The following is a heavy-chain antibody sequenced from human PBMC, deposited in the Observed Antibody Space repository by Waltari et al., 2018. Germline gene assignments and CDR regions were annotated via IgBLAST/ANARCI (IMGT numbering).Heavy chain of an antibody. D-gene: IGHD2-8*01. J-gene: IGHJ4*02. CDR2: SIPIFGTA. Sequence: QVQLVQSGAEVKKPGSSVKVSCKASGGTFSSYAISWVRQAPGQGLEWMGGSIPIFGTANYAQKFQGRVTITADESTSTAYMELSSLRSEDTAVYYCARSMVYAIQTPYYFDYWGQGTLVTVSS. CDR1: GGTFSSYA. CDR3: ARSMVYAIQTPYYFDY. V-gene: IGHV1-69*01.